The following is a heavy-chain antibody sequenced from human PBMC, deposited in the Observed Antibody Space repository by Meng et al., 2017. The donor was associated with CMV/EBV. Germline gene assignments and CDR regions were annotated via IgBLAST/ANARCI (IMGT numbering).Heavy chain of an antibody. J-gene: IGHJ3*02. D-gene: IGHD2-2*01. V-gene: IGHV3-48*03. Sequence: GESLKISCAASGFTFSSYEMNWARQAPGKGLEWVSYISSSGSTIYYADSVKGRFTISRDNAKNSLYLQMNSLRAEDTAVYYCARVGLVPAAKDAFDIWGQGTMVTVSS. CDR2: ISSSGSTI. CDR1: GFTFSSYE. CDR3: ARVGLVPAAKDAFDI.